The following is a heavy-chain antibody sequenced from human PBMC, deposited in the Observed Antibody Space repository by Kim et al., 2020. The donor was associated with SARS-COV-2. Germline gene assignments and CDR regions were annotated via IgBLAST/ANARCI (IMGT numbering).Heavy chain of an antibody. Sequence: SVKVSCKASGYTFTSYDINWVRQATGQGLEWMGWMNPNSGNTGYAQKFQGRVTMTRNTSISTAYMELSSLRSEDTAVYYCARGPIYYYGSGSYPDYWGQGTLVTVSS. V-gene: IGHV1-8*01. CDR3: ARGPIYYYGSGSYPDY. J-gene: IGHJ4*02. D-gene: IGHD3-10*01. CDR1: GYTFTSYD. CDR2: MNPNSGNT.